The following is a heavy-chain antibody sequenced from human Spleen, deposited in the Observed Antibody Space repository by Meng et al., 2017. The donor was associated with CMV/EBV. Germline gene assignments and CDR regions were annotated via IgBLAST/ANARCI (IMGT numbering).Heavy chain of an antibody. V-gene: IGHV3-23*01. D-gene: IGHD2-15*01. Sequence: GESLKISCAASGFTFSSYAMSWVRQAPGKGLEWVSAISGSGGSTYYADSVKGRFTISRDNSKNTLYLQMNSLRAEDTAVYYCASQDATHYYYYGMDVWGQGTTVTVPS. CDR2: ISGSGGST. CDR1: GFTFSSYA. J-gene: IGHJ6*02. CDR3: ASQDATHYYYYGMDV.